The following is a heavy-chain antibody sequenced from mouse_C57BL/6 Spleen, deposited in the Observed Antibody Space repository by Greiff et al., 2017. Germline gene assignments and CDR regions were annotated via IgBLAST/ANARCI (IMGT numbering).Heavy chain of an antibody. J-gene: IGHJ4*01. V-gene: IGHV5-9-1*02. CDR1: GFTFSSYA. CDR2: ISSGGDYI. Sequence: EVKLVESGEGLVKPGGSLKLSCAASGFTFSSYAMSWVRQTPEKRLEWVAYISSGGDYIYYADTVKGRFTISRDNARNTLYLQMSSLKSEDTAMYYCTRDYYYGSSYKARDYWGQGTSVTVSS. D-gene: IGHD1-1*01. CDR3: TRDYYYGSSYKARDY.